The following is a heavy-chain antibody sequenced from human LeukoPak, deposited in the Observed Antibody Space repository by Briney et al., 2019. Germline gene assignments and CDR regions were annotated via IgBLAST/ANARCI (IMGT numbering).Heavy chain of an antibody. V-gene: IGHV4-59*01. CDR2: IYYSGST. CDR1: GGSISSYY. J-gene: IGHJ4*02. CDR3: AREGYSYGPFDY. Sequence: SETLSLTCTVSGGSISSYYWSWIRQPPGKGLEWIGYIYYSGSTNYNPSLKSRVTISVDTSKNQFSLKLSSVTAADTAVYYCAREGYSYGPFDYWGQGTRVTVST. D-gene: IGHD5-18*01.